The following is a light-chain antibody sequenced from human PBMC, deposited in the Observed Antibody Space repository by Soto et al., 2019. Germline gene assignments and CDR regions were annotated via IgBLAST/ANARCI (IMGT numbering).Light chain of an antibody. J-gene: IGLJ1*01. V-gene: IGLV2-14*01. CDR3: SSYTSSSTQV. CDR1: SSDVGGYNC. Sequence: ALTQPASVSGSPGQSITISCTGTSSDVGGYNCVSWYQHHPGKAPKLMLYEVSNRPSGVSNRFSGSKSGNTASLTISGLQAEDEADYYCSSYTSSSTQVFGTGTKVTVL. CDR2: EVS.